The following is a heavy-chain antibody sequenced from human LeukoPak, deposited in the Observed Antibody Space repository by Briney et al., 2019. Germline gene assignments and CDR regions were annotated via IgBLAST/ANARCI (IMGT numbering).Heavy chain of an antibody. D-gene: IGHD1-14*01. CDR2: ISSNGGST. CDR1: GFTFSSYA. V-gene: IGHV3-64*01. Sequence: GGSLRLSCAASGFTFSSYAMHWVRQAPGKGLEYVSAISSNGGSTYYANSVKGRFTISRDNSKNTLYLQMNSLRAEDTAVYYCARSPGIRDAFDIWGQGTMVTVSS. CDR3: ARSPGIRDAFDI. J-gene: IGHJ3*02.